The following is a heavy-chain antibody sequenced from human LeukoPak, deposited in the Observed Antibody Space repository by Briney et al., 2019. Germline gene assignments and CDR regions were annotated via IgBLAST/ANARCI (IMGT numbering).Heavy chain of an antibody. V-gene: IGHV3-23*01. D-gene: IGHD3-22*01. CDR3: AKDNGGYYYDSGRYFDY. CDR2: ISGSGGST. Sequence: PGGSLRLSCAASGFTFSSYGMSWVRQAPGKGLEWVSAISGSGGSTYYADSVKGRFTISRDNSKNTLCLQMNSLRAEDTAVYYCAKDNGGYYYDSGRYFDYWGQGTLVTVSS. CDR1: GFTFSSYG. J-gene: IGHJ4*02.